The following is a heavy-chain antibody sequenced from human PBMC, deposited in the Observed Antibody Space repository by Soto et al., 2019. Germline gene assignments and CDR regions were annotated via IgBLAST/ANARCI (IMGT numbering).Heavy chain of an antibody. CDR1: GGTFSSYA. V-gene: IGHV1-69*13. Sequence: SVKVSCKASGGTFSSYAISWVRQAPGQGLEWVGGIIPIFGTANYAQKFQGRVTITADESTSTAYMELSSLRSEDTAVYYCAREAISGWYQPNWFVPWGPGTLVTVSS. J-gene: IGHJ5*02. D-gene: IGHD6-19*01. CDR3: AREAISGWYQPNWFVP. CDR2: IIPIFGTA.